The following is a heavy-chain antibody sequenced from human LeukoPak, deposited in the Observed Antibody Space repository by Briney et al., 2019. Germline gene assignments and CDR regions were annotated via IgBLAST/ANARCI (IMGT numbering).Heavy chain of an antibody. D-gene: IGHD2-2*02. J-gene: IGHJ4*02. Sequence: PSETLSLTCAVYGGSFSGYYWSWIRQPPGKGLEWIGEINHSGSTNYNPSLKSRVTISVDTSKNQFSLKLSSVTAADTAVYYCARGQVGAIPFDYWGQGTLVTVSS. CDR1: GGSFSGYY. V-gene: IGHV4-34*01. CDR2: INHSGST. CDR3: ARGQVGAIPFDY.